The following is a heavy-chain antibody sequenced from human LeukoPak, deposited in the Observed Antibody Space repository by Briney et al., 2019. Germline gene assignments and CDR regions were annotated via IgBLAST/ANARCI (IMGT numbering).Heavy chain of an antibody. D-gene: IGHD2-2*01. Sequence: SETLSLTCAVYGGSFSGYYWSWIRQPPGKGLEWIEEINHSGSTNYNPSLKSRVTISVDTSKNQFSLKLSSVTAADTAVYYCAGGRYCSSTSCLAPRYWGQGTLVTVSS. V-gene: IGHV4-34*01. CDR1: GGSFSGYY. CDR2: INHSGST. CDR3: AGGRYCSSTSCLAPRY. J-gene: IGHJ4*02.